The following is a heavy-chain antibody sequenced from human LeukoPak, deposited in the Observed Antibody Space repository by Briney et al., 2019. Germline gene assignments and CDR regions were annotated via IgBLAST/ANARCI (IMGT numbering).Heavy chain of an antibody. J-gene: IGHJ3*02. CDR3: ASDYGDYEGTFDI. Sequence: PSETLSLTCTVSGVSISGNYWIWIRQPPGKGLEWIGYIYHRGSTNYNPSLKSRVTISVDTSKNHFSLKLSSVTAADTAVYYCASDYGDYEGTFDIWGQGTMVTVSS. CDR2: IYHRGST. D-gene: IGHD4-17*01. V-gene: IGHV4-59*01. CDR1: GVSISGNY.